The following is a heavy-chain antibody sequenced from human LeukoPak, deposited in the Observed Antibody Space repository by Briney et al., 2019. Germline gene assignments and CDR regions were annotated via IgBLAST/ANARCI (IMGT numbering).Heavy chain of an antibody. Sequence: SETLSLTCAVYGGSFSGYYWSWIRQPPGKGLEWIGEINHSGSTNYNPSLKSRVTISVHTSKNQFSLKLSSVTAADTAVYYCARGNYDISDAFDIWGQGTMVTVSS. V-gene: IGHV4-34*01. D-gene: IGHD3-9*01. CDR2: INHSGST. J-gene: IGHJ3*02. CDR1: GGSFSGYY. CDR3: ARGNYDISDAFDI.